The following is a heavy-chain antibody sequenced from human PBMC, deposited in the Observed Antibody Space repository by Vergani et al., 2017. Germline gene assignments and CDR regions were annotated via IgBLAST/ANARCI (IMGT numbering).Heavy chain of an antibody. V-gene: IGHV4-59*01. CDR1: GGSISSYY. D-gene: IGHD2-15*01. CDR2: IYYSGST. CDR3: ARFPTYCSGGSCRSFDY. Sequence: QVQLQESGPGLVKPSETLSLTCTVSGGSISSYYWSWIRQPPGKGLEWIGYIYYSGSTNYNPSLKSRVTISVDTSKNQFSLKLSSVTAADTAVYYCARFPTYCSGGSCRSFDYWGQGTLVTVSS. J-gene: IGHJ4*02.